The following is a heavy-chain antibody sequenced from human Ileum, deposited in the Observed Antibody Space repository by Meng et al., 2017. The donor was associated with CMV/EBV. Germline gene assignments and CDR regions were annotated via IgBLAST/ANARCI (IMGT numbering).Heavy chain of an antibody. Sequence: SGWEFKKPGASVKISCETSECSFSAFYVHWVRQAPGQGLEWMGIINRGGGDTNSAQKFQGRITMTRDTSTSKVYMEMRGLTFEDTAVYYCGWSASASRYGSSFDFWGQGTLVTVSS. J-gene: IGHJ4*02. CDR3: GWSASASRYGSSFDF. CDR1: ECSFSAFY. CDR2: INRGGGDT. V-gene: IGHV1-46*01. D-gene: IGHD6-13*01.